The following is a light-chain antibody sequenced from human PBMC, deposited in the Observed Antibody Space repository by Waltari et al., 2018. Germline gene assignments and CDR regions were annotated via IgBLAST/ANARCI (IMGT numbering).Light chain of an antibody. CDR1: SSDVGGYNS. Sequence: QSALTQPASVSGSPGQSLTISCPGTSSDVGGYNSVSWYQQHPGKAPKLMIYDVTMRPSGVSDRFSGSNSGDAASLTISGLQAEDVADYYCNSYTSSSTLWVFGGGTKLTVL. J-gene: IGLJ3*02. CDR2: DVT. CDR3: NSYTSSSTLWV. V-gene: IGLV2-14*01.